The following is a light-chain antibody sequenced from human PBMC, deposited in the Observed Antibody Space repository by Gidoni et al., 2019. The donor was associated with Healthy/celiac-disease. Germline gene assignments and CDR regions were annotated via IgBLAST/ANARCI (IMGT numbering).Light chain of an antibody. CDR2: KDT. Sequence: SYELTQPSSVSVSPGQTARITCSGDVLAKKYARWFQQKPGQAPVLVIYKDTERPSGIPERFSGSSSGTTVTLTISGAQVEDEADYYCYSAADNSGVFGEGTKLTVL. CDR3: YSAADNSGV. CDR1: VLAKKY. V-gene: IGLV3-27*01. J-gene: IGLJ3*02.